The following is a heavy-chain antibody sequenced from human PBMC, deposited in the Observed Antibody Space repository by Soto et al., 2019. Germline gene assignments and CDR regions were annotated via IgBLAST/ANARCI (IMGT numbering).Heavy chain of an antibody. CDR1: GYTFTSYG. D-gene: IGHD2-2*01. CDR3: ASSLGEQLTIDY. CDR2: INAGNGNT. J-gene: IGHJ4*02. V-gene: IGHV1-18*01. Sequence: ASVKVSCKASGYTFTSYGISWVRQAPGQRLEWMGWINAGNGNTKYSQKFQGRVTITRDTSTSTAYMELSSLRSEDTAVYYCASSLGEQLTIDYWGQGTLVTVSS.